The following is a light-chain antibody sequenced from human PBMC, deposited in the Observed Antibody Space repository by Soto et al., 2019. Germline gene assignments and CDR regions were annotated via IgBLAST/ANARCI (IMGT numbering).Light chain of an antibody. V-gene: IGKV3-11*01. CDR1: QGIGDT. Sequence: IIMTQSPATLSVSPWEGATLSCRASQGIGDTLAWYQHKPGQTPRLLIYDTSTRATGVPARFSGSGSGTDFTLTISSLEPEDFAVYYCQQRSNWPPRVNFGQGTRLEIK. J-gene: IGKJ5*01. CDR3: QQRSNWPPRVN. CDR2: DTS.